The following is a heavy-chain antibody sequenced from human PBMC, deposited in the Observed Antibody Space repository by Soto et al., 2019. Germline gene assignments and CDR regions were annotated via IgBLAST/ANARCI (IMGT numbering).Heavy chain of an antibody. V-gene: IGHV3-74*01. J-gene: IGHJ4*01. Sequence: EVQLVESGGGLVQPGGSLRLSCVASGFTFSDWWMHWVRQAPGKGLEWVSRIKRDGSITNYADSVKGRFTISRDNAKNTVYLQLTSLRAEDTATYYCAKDRHDAAADYWGQGTLVTVSS. CDR1: GFTFSDWW. CDR3: AKDRHDAAADY. D-gene: IGHD6-13*01. CDR2: IKRDGSIT.